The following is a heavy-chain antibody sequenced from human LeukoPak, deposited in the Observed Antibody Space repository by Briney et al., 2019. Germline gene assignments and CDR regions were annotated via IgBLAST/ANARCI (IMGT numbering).Heavy chain of an antibody. Sequence: PSETLSLTCTVSGDSITSYYWSWIRQSAEKGLEWIGRIYTTGTTNYNPSLKGRVTVSVDTSKNQFSLKLSSATAADTAVYYCARAWAVAANDAFDIWGQGTMVTVSS. J-gene: IGHJ3*02. CDR1: GDSITSYY. D-gene: IGHD6-19*01. CDR3: ARAWAVAANDAFDI. CDR2: IYTTGTT. V-gene: IGHV4-4*07.